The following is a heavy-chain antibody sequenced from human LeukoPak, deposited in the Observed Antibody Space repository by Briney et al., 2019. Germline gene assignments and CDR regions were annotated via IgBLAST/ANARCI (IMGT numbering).Heavy chain of an antibody. Sequence: PGGSLRLSCAASGFTVSSNYMSWVRQAPGKGLEWVSVIYSGGRTYYADSVKGRFTISRDNSKNTLYLRMNSLRAEDTAVYYCPRESNSGYYLSYWGQGTLVTVSS. V-gene: IGHV3-66*01. CDR1: GFTVSSNY. CDR2: IYSGGRT. D-gene: IGHD3-22*01. CDR3: PRESNSGYYLSY. J-gene: IGHJ4*02.